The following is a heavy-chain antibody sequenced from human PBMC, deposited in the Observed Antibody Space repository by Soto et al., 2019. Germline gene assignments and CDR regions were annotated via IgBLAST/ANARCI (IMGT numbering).Heavy chain of an antibody. Sequence: LETLSLTCSVSGADINTYSWTWIRQPAGKGLEWIGRIYTSASINYNPSLKGRVTLSVDTSTNQVSLRLASVTAADTAIYYCARDREAGYNFYYGMDVWGQGTTVTVSS. V-gene: IGHV4-4*07. J-gene: IGHJ6*02. CDR1: GADINTYS. CDR2: IYTSASI. D-gene: IGHD6-19*01. CDR3: ARDREAGYNFYYGMDV.